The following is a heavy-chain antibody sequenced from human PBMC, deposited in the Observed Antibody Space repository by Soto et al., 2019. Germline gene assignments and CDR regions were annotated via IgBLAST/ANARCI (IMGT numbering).Heavy chain of an antibody. CDR3: AKEPPVAQYYYYYGMDV. D-gene: IGHD5-12*01. J-gene: IGHJ6*02. Sequence: GGSLRLSCAASGFTFSSYGMHWVRQAPGKGLEWVAVISYDGSNKYYADSVKGRFTISRDNSKNTLYLQMNSLRAEDTAVYYCAKEPPVAQYYYYYGMDVWGQGTTVTVSS. CDR2: ISYDGSNK. CDR1: GFTFSSYG. V-gene: IGHV3-30*18.